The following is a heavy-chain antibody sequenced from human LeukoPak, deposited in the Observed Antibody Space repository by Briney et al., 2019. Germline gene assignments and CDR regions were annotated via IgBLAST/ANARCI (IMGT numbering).Heavy chain of an antibody. J-gene: IGHJ3*02. Sequence: GRSLRLSCAASGFTFSSYAMHWVRQAPGKGLEWVAVISYDGSNKYYADSVKGRFTISRDNSKNTLYLQMNSLRAEDTAVYYCARVLRLGLAFSAFDIWGQGTMVTVSS. D-gene: IGHD3-16*01. CDR2: ISYDGSNK. CDR3: ARVLRLGLAFSAFDI. V-gene: IGHV3-30-3*01. CDR1: GFTFSSYA.